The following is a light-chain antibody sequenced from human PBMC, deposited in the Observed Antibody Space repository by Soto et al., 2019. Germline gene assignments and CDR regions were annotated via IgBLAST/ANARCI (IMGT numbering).Light chain of an antibody. V-gene: IGKV3-20*01. CDR3: QQYGGSPPYT. Sequence: EIVVTQSPGTLSLSPGERATLSCRASQSFSSRYLAWYQQKPGQAPRLLIHDASSRATGIPDRFTASGSGTVFTLTISRLEPEDFAVYYCQQYGGSPPYTFGQGTKLEI. CDR2: DAS. CDR1: QSFSSRY. J-gene: IGKJ2*01.